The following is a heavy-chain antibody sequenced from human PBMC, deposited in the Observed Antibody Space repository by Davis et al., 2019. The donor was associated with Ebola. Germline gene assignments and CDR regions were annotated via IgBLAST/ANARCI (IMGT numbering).Heavy chain of an antibody. CDR3: ARDLRDLLPDIVVVPAAGHAFDI. J-gene: IGHJ3*02. CDR2: ISAYNGNT. V-gene: IGHV1-18*04. D-gene: IGHD2-2*01. Sequence: ASVKVSCKASGYTFTSYGISWVRQAPGQGLEWMGWISAYNGNTNYAQKLQGRVTMTTDTSTSTAYMELRSLRSDDTAVYYCARDLRDLLPDIVVVPAAGHAFDIWGQGTMVTVSS. CDR1: GYTFTSYG.